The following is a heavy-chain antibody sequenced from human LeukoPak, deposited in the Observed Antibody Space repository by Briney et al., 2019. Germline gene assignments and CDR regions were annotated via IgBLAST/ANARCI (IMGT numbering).Heavy chain of an antibody. D-gene: IGHD6-13*01. CDR1: DGSISSYF. J-gene: IGHJ3*02. CDR3: ARDQQQLGRAFDI. Sequence: PSETLSLTCTVSDGSISSYFWSWIRQPAGRGLEWIGRVYPGGNTNCNPSLKSRVTMSVDTSKNQFSLKLTSETAADTAGYYCARDQQQLGRAFDIWGQGAMVTVSS. V-gene: IGHV4-4*07. CDR2: VYPGGNT.